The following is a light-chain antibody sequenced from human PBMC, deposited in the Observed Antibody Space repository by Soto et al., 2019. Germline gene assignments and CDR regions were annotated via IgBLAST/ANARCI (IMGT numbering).Light chain of an antibody. Sequence: IRFTQSPSSLSASVGDRVCSTCLASQGISSYLAWYQQKPGKAPKLLIYAASPLQSGVPARFRGSGSGTDFTLTISSLQPEDFATYYCEQLNWYPLTFGGGTKVDIK. CDR3: EQLNWYPLT. CDR1: QGISSY. V-gene: IGKV1-9*01. CDR2: AAS. J-gene: IGKJ4*01.